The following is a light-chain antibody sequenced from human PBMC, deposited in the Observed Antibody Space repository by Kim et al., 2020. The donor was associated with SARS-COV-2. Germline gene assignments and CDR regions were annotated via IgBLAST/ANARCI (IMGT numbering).Light chain of an antibody. CDR2: SNN. CDR3: AAWDDSLSGWV. CDR1: SSNIGSNY. Sequence: GQRVTSACSGSSSNIGSNYVYWYQQLPGTAPKLLIYSNNQRPSGVPERFSGSKSGTSASLAISGLRSEDEADYYCAAWDDSLSGWVFGGGTKVTVL. V-gene: IGLV1-47*02. J-gene: IGLJ3*02.